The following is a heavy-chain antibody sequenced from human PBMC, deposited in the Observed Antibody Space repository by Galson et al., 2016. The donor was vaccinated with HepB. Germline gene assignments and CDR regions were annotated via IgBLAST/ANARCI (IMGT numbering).Heavy chain of an antibody. CDR3: AREAITKVRGVIISNGMDV. CDR2: IYYSRRT. V-gene: IGHV4-31*03. J-gene: IGHJ6*02. CDR1: GGSISSGTYY. D-gene: IGHD3-10*01. Sequence: TLSLTCTVSGGSISSGTYYWSWIRQHPEKGLEWVGLIYYSRRTYYNPSLKSRVTMSVDTSNNHFSLRLNSVTAADTAVYYCAREAITKVRGVIISNGMDVWGQGTTVIVSS.